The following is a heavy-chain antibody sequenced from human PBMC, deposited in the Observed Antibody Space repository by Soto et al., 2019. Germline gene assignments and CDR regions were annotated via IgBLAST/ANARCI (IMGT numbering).Heavy chain of an antibody. J-gene: IGHJ4*02. CDR1: GGSISSGSYY. D-gene: IGHD6-19*01. V-gene: IGHV4-39*01. Sequence: SETLSLTCTVSGGSISSGSYYWGWIRQPPGKGLEWIGSIYYVGSTYYNPSLKSRVTISVDTSKNQFSLKLNPVTAADTAVYYCAGPASSSGWPFDYWGQGTLVTVSS. CDR3: AGPASSSGWPFDY. CDR2: IYYVGST.